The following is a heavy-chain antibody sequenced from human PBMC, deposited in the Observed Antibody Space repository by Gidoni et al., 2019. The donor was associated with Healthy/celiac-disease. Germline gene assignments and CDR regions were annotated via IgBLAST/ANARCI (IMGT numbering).Heavy chain of an antibody. CDR3: AKSGTYGDYVLEHYYGMDV. V-gene: IGHV3-23*01. J-gene: IGHJ6*02. Sequence: EVQLLESGGGLVQPGGSLRLSCAASGFTFRSYAMRWVRQAPGKGLEWVAAISGSGGSTYYADSVKGRFTISRDNSKNTLYLQMNSLRAEDTAVYYCAKSGTYGDYVLEHYYGMDVWGQGTTVTVSS. CDR2: ISGSGGST. CDR1: GFTFRSYA. D-gene: IGHD4-17*01.